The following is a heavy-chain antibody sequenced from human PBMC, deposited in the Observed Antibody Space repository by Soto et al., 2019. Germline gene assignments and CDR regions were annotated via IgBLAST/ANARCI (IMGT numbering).Heavy chain of an antibody. J-gene: IGHJ6*02. CDR1: GFTFSSYS. Sequence: EVQLVESGGGLVKPGGSLRLSCAASGFTFSSYSMNWVRQAPGKGLEWVSSISSSSSYIYYADSVKGRFTISRDNAKNSLYLQMNSLRAEDTAVYYCASGSTSYGVYYYYGMDVWGQGTTVTVSS. V-gene: IGHV3-21*01. CDR2: ISSSSSYI. CDR3: ASGSTSYGVYYYYGMDV. D-gene: IGHD2-2*01.